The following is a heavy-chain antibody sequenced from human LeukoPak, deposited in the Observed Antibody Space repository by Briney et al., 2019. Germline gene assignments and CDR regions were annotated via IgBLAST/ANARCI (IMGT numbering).Heavy chain of an antibody. J-gene: IGHJ5*02. V-gene: IGHV3-21*01. Sequence: GGSLRLSCAASGFTFSIYSMNWVRQAPGKGLEWVSSISSSSSYIYYADSVKGRFTISRDNAKNSLYLQMNSLRAEDTAVYYCAKDLYSSGWYNYFDPWGQGTLVTVSS. CDR1: GFTFSIYS. CDR3: AKDLYSSGWYNYFDP. D-gene: IGHD6-19*01. CDR2: ISSSSSYI.